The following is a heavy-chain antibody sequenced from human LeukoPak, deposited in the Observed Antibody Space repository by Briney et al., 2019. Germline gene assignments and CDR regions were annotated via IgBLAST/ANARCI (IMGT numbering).Heavy chain of an antibody. CDR1: GFTLNTNA. V-gene: IGHV3-23*01. CDR2: ITGSGAGT. D-gene: IGHD4-17*01. CDR3: AKHATGDYGGGYFDY. Sequence: GGSLRLSCAVAGFTLNTNAMDWVRQAPGKGLEWVSAITGSGAGTYYADSVKGWFTISKDNSKNTVYLQMNSLRAEDTAIYYCAKHATGDYGGGYFDYWGQGTLVTVSS. J-gene: IGHJ4*02.